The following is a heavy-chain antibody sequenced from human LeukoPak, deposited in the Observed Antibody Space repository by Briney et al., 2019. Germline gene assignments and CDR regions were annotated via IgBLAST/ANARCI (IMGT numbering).Heavy chain of an antibody. CDR3: ARGDGYNFNWFDP. Sequence: GGSLRLSCAASGFTFSSYGMHWVRQAPGKGLEWVAVISYDGSNKYYADSVKGRFTISRDNSKNTLYLQMNSLRAEDTAVYYCARGDGYNFNWFDPWGQGTLVTVSS. V-gene: IGHV3-30*03. CDR2: ISYDGSNK. J-gene: IGHJ5*02. CDR1: GFTFSSYG. D-gene: IGHD5-24*01.